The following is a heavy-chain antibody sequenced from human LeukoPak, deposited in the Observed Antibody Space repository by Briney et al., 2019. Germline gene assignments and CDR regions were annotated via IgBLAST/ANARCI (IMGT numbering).Heavy chain of an antibody. CDR2: ISAYNGNT. CDR3: ARVRLVVVRGSFGMDV. J-gene: IGHJ6*02. D-gene: IGHD6-6*01. V-gene: IGHV1-18*01. Sequence: ASVTVSCKASGYTFTSYGISWVRQAPGQGLEWMGCISAYNGNTNYAQKLQGRVTMTTDTSTSTAYMELRSLRSDDTAVYYCARVRLVVVRGSFGMDVWGQGTTVTVSS. CDR1: GYTFTSYG.